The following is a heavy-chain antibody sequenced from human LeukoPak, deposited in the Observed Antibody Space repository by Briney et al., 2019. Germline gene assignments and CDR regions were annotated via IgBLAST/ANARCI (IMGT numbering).Heavy chain of an antibody. D-gene: IGHD3-10*01. CDR2: MNPNSGNT. CDR1: GCTFTSYD. Sequence: ASVKVSCKASGCTFTSYDINWVRQATGQGLEWMGWMNPNSGNTGYAQKFQGRVTMTRNTSISTAYMELSSLRSEDTAVYYCARVVYGSGSAPFDYWGQGTLVTVSS. J-gene: IGHJ4*02. CDR3: ARVVYGSGSAPFDY. V-gene: IGHV1-8*01.